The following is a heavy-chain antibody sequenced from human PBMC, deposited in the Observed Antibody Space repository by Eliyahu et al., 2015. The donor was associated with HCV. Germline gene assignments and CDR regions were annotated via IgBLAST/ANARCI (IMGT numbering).Heavy chain of an antibody. D-gene: IGHD6-13*01. J-gene: IGHJ4*02. CDR1: XGSISXGGYY. Sequence: QVQLQESGPGLVKPSQTLSLTCTVSXGSISXGGYYXRWIRQHPGKXLEWIGYIYYSGXTYYNPSLKSRVTISVDTSKNQFSLKLSSVTAADTAVYYCARDRSSIAAAGPDFDYWGQGTLVTVSS. CDR2: IYYSGXT. V-gene: IGHV4-31*03. CDR3: ARDRSSIAAAGPDFDY.